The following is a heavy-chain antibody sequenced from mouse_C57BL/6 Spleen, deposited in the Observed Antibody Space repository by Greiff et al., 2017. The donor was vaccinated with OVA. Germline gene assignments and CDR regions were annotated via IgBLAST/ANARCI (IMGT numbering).Heavy chain of an antibody. CDR2: IDPEDGET. J-gene: IGHJ3*01. CDR1: GFNIKDYS. V-gene: IGHV14-2*01. Sequence: EVKLQESGAELVKPGASVKLSCTASGFNIKDYSMHWVKQRTEQGLEWIGRIDPEDGETTYAPKFQGKATITADTSSNTADLQLSSMTYEDTAVYYCARGGSGYCWFADWGTGTLVTVSA. CDR3: ARGGSGYCWFAD. D-gene: IGHD3-2*02.